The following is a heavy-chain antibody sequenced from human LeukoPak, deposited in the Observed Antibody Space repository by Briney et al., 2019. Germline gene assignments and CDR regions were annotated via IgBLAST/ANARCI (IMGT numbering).Heavy chain of an antibody. J-gene: IGHJ5*02. CDR3: ARYCSMIDPSGGWFDT. Sequence: SETLSLTCSVSGASINSGFDYWAWLRQPPGMGLEWMATVYYTGSPYYNPSLKNRVTLSADTSKNQFSLKLTSVTAADTGRYYCARYCSMIDPSGGWFDTWGQGILVTVSS. D-gene: IGHD3-22*01. CDR1: GASINSGFDY. V-gene: IGHV4-39*01. CDR2: VYYTGSP.